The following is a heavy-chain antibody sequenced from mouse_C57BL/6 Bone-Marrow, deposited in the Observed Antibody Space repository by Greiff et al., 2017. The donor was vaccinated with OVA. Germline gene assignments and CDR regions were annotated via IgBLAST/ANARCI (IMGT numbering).Heavy chain of an antibody. V-gene: IGHV1-75*01. J-gene: IGHJ2*01. D-gene: IGHD1-1*01. CDR3: EGAYYYGSSYVDY. CDR2: IFPGSGST. Sequence: QVQLQQSGPELVKPGASVKISCKASGYTFTDYYINWVKQRPGQGLEWIGWIFPGSGSTYYNEKFKGKATLTVDKSSSTAYMLLSSLTSEDSAVYFCEGAYYYGSSYVDYWGQGTTLTVSS. CDR1: GYTFTDYY.